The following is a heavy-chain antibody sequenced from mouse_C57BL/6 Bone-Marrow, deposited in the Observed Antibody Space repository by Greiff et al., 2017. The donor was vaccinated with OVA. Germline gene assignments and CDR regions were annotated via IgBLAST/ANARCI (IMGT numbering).Heavy chain of an antibody. CDR1: GYTFTSYW. CDR3: ARKFYDGYPHFDD. V-gene: IGHV1-50*01. J-gene: IGHJ2*01. CDR2: IDPSDSYT. D-gene: IGHD2-3*01. Sequence: QVQLQQPGAELVKPGASVKLSCKASGYTFTSYWMQWVKQRPGQGLEWIGEIDPSDSYTNYNQKFKGKATLTVDTSSSTAYMQLSSLTSEDSAVYYCARKFYDGYPHFDDWGQGTTLTVSS.